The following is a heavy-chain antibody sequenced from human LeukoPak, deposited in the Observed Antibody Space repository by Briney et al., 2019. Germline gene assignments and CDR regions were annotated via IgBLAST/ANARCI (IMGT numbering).Heavy chain of an antibody. CDR1: GFTFSNYG. J-gene: IGHJ4*02. V-gene: IGHV3-30-3*01. CDR3: ARYPSASSGWLIDH. CDR2: ISYDGSQK. Sequence: PGRSLRLSCAASGFTFSNYGMHWVRQAPGKGLEWVAVISYDGSQKYYADSVKGRFTISRDNSKNTQYLQMNSLGAEDTAVYFCARYPSASSGWLIDHWGQGTLVTVSS. D-gene: IGHD6-19*01.